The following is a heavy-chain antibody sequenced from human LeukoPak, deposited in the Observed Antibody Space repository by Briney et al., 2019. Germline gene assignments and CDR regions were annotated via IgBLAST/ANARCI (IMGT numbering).Heavy chain of an antibody. Sequence: PSETLSLTCSASGDSISSFYWNWIRQPPGKRLEWIGNFHYTGSSNYNPSLKSRVTLSIDTSRRQFFLKLSSVTAADTAVYYCVLAPNSNWFDFWGQGTLDTVSS. CDR2: FHYTGSS. CDR3: VLAPNSNWFDF. J-gene: IGHJ4*02. CDR1: GDSISSFY. V-gene: IGHV4-59*08. D-gene: IGHD2-8*01.